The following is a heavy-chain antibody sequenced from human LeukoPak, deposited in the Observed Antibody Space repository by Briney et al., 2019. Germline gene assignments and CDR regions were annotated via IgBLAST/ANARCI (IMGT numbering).Heavy chain of an antibody. CDR2: VDPEDGET. CDR3: ATTPNRMDAFDI. V-gene: IGHV1-69-2*01. Sequence: ASVKVSCKVSGYTFTDYYMHWVQQAPGKGLEWMGLVDPEDGETIYAEKFQSRVTITADTSTDTAYMELSSLRSEDTAVYYCATTPNRMDAFDIWGQGTMVTVSS. D-gene: IGHD2-15*01. J-gene: IGHJ3*02. CDR1: GYTFTDYY.